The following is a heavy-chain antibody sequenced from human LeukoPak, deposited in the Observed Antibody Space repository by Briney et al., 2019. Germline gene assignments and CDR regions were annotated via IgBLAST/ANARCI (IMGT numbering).Heavy chain of an antibody. J-gene: IGHJ1*01. D-gene: IGHD4-17*01. CDR2: ISGSGGST. CDR1: GFTFSSYA. CDR3: AKIYGAGEEYFQH. Sequence: GGSLRLSCAASGFTFSSYAMSWVRQAPGKGLEWVSAISGSGGSTYYADSVKGRFAISRDNSKNTLYLQMNSLRAEDTAVYYCAKIYGAGEEYFQHWGQGTLVTVSS. V-gene: IGHV3-23*01.